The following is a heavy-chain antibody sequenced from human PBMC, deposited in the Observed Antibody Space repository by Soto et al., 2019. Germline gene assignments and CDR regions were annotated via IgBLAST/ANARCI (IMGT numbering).Heavy chain of an antibody. CDR3: ASERRIVTRPWIGY. J-gene: IGHJ4*02. V-gene: IGHV3-30-3*01. D-gene: IGHD2-21*01. Sequence: QVQLVESGGGVVQPGRSLRLSCAASGFTFSSYAMHWVRQAPGKGLEWVAVISYDGSNKYYADSVKGRFTISRDNSKNALYLQMNSLRAEDTVVYYWASERRIVTRPWIGYWGQGTLVTVSS. CDR2: ISYDGSNK. CDR1: GFTFSSYA.